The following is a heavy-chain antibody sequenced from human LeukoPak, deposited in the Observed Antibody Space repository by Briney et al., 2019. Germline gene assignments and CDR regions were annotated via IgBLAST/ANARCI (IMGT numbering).Heavy chain of an antibody. Sequence: SETLSLTCTVSGGSISSSSYYWGWIRQPPGKGLEWIGSIYYSGNTYYNPSLKSRVTISVDTSKDQFSLKLSSVTAADTAVYYCASCRDGYNYAFDYWGQGTLVTVSS. J-gene: IGHJ4*02. CDR3: ASCRDGYNYAFDY. CDR1: GGSISSSSYY. V-gene: IGHV4-39*01. CDR2: IYYSGNT. D-gene: IGHD5-12*01.